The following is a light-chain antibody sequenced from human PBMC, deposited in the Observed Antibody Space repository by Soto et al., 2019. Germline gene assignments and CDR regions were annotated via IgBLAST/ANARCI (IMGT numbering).Light chain of an antibody. V-gene: IGLV2-14*01. Sequence: QSALTQPASVSGSPGQSITISCTGTSSDVGGYNYVSWYQQHPGKAPKLIIYDVTNRPSGVSNRFSGSKSGNTASLTISGLQAEDEDDYYCTSYTSSTPYVFGPGTKLTVL. CDR3: TSYTSSTPYV. CDR2: DVT. J-gene: IGLJ1*01. CDR1: SSDVGGYNY.